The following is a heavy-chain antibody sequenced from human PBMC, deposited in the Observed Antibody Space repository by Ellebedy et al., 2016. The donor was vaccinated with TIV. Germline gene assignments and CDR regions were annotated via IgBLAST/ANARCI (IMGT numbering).Heavy chain of an antibody. Sequence: MPSETLSLTCSVSGGSISSHYWNWIRHPPGKGLEWIGNMYSRGTTNYNPSLRSRVAMSVDTSKNQFSLKLNSVTAADTAVYFCARRGEEIRGDPYYYLDYWGQGILVTVSS. CDR2: MYSRGTT. CDR1: GGSISSHY. D-gene: IGHD3-10*01. J-gene: IGHJ4*02. V-gene: IGHV4-4*09. CDR3: ARRGEEIRGDPYYYLDY.